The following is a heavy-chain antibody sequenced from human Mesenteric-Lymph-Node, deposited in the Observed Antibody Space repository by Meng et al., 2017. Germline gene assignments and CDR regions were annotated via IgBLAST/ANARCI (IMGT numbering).Heavy chain of an antibody. CDR1: GFTFSSYE. CDR2: ISSSGSTI. V-gene: IGHV3-48*03. J-gene: IGHJ4*02. Sequence: GESLKISCAASGFTFSSYEMNWVRQAPGKGLEWVSYISSSGSTIYYADSVKGRFTISRDNAKNSLYLQMNSLRAEDTAVYYCARDLGGYCSGGSSFPIDYWGQGTLVTVSS. D-gene: IGHD2-15*01. CDR3: ARDLGGYCSGGSSFPIDY.